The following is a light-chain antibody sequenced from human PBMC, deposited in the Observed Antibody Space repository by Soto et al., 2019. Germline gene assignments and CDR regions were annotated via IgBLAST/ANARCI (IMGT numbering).Light chain of an antibody. CDR3: QKYNNWPLT. CDR2: GAS. CDR1: QSVSSN. V-gene: IGKV3-15*01. Sequence: EIVMTQSPATLSVSPGERATLSCRASQSVSSNLAWYQQKPGQAPRLLIYGASTRATGIPARFSGSVSGTEVTLTISSLQSEDFAVYYCQKYNNWPLTFGQGTKLEIK. J-gene: IGKJ2*01.